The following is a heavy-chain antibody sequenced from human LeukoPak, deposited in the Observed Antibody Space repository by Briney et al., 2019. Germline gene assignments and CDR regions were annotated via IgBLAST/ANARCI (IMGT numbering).Heavy chain of an antibody. CDR3: ARGGKHSGYYYYYMDV. CDR2: INPNSGGT. J-gene: IGHJ6*03. CDR1: GYTFTGYY. Sequence: ASVKVSCKASGYTFTGYYMHWVRQAPGQGLEWMGWINPNSGGTNYAQKFQGRVTMTWDTSISTAYMELSRLRSDDTAVYYCARGGKHSGYYYYYMDVWGKGTTVTVSS. V-gene: IGHV1-2*02. D-gene: IGHD3-10*01.